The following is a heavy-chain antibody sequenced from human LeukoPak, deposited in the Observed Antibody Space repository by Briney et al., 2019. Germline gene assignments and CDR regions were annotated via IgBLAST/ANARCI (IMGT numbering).Heavy chain of an antibody. CDR2: IYSGGST. V-gene: IGHV3-53*01. Sequence: PGRSLRLSCAASGFTVSSNYMSWVRQAPGKGLEWVSVIYSGGSTYYADSVKGRFTISRDNSKNTLYLQMNSLRAEDTAVYYCARGGGYSYDYYFDYWGQGTLVTVSS. J-gene: IGHJ4*02. CDR3: ARGGGYSYDYYFDY. D-gene: IGHD5-18*01. CDR1: GFTVSSNY.